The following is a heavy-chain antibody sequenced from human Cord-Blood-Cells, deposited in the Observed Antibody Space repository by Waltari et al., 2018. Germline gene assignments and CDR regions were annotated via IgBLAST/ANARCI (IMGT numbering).Heavy chain of an antibody. D-gene: IGHD5-12*01. V-gene: IGHV2-5*01. CDR2: IYWNDGK. J-gene: IGHJ4*02. Sequence: QITLKESGPTLVKPTQTLTLTCTFSGFPFSTSGVGVGWIRQPPVKALGWLALIYWNDGKRYSPSRKSRRTTAKETHKNQVVLTITDMDPVDTATYCWARRLEATSFDYGGQGTLVTVSS. CDR3: ARRLEATSFDY. CDR1: GFPFSTSGVG.